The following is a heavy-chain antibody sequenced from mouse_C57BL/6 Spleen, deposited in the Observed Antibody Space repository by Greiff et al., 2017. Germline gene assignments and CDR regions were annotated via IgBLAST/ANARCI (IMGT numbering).Heavy chain of an antibody. J-gene: IGHJ4*01. D-gene: IGHD2-4*01. CDR3: ARAYDYARDYYAMDY. CDR1: GYTFTDYY. Sequence: EVQLQQSGPELVKPGASVKISCKASGYTFTDYYMNWVKQSHGKSLEWIGDINPNNGGTSYNQKFKGKATLTVDKSSSTAYMELRSLTSEDSAVYYCARAYDYARDYYAMDYWGQGTSVTVSS. V-gene: IGHV1-26*01. CDR2: INPNNGGT.